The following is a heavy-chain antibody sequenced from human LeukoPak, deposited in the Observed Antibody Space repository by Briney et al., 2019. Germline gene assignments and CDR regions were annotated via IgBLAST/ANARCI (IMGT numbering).Heavy chain of an antibody. CDR1: GFTFSDYY. V-gene: IGHV3-11*01. D-gene: IGHD3-10*01. Sequence: GGSLRLSCAASGFTFSDYYMSWIRQAPGKGLGWVSYISSSGSTIYYADSVKGRFTISRDNAKNSLYLQMNSLRAEDTAVYYCARHHYYGSGSYYLSVDFDYWGQGTLVTVSS. CDR2: ISSSGSTI. J-gene: IGHJ4*02. CDR3: ARHHYYGSGSYYLSVDFDY.